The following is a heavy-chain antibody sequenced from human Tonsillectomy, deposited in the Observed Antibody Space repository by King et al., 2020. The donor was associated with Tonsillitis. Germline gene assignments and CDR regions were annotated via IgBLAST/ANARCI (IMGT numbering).Heavy chain of an antibody. CDR2: ISDGGGNK. Sequence: VQLVESGGGVVQPGRSLRLSCAASGFKFRSFPMHWVRQAPGKGLEWVAVISDGGGNKFYADSVKGRFTISRDNSKNTLNLQMNGQRAEDTAVYYCAREGTMTTSDDAIDMWGQGTMVTVSS. J-gene: IGHJ3*02. D-gene: IGHD4-17*01. V-gene: IGHV3-30-3*01. CDR1: GFKFRSFP. CDR3: AREGTMTTSDDAIDM.